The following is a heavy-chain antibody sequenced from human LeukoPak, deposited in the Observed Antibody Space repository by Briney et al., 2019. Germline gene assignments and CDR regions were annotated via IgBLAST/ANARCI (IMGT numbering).Heavy chain of an antibody. J-gene: IGHJ3*02. V-gene: IGHV4-59*01. D-gene: IGHD3-22*01. CDR1: GGSISSYY. Sequence: SETLSLTCTVSGGSISSYYWSWIRQPPGKGLEWIGYIYYSGSTNYNPSLKSRVTISVDTSKNQFSLKLSSVTAADTAVYYCARDPNYYDSSGYFDIWGQGTMVTVSS. CDR2: IYYSGST. CDR3: ARDPNYYDSSGYFDI.